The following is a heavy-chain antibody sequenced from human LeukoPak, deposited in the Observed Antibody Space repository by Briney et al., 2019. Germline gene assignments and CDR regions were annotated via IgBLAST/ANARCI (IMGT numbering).Heavy chain of an antibody. CDR2: IYPGDSDT. CDR1: GYSFTSYW. CDR3: AGSKTYYYDSSGYWALDGAFDI. V-gene: IGHV5-51*01. Sequence: GESLKISCKGSGYSFTSYWIGWVRQMPGKGLEWMGIIYPGDSDTRYSPSFQGQVTISADKSISTAYLQWSSLKASDTAMYYCAGSKTYYYDSSGYWALDGAFDIWGQGTMVTVSS. J-gene: IGHJ3*02. D-gene: IGHD3-22*01.